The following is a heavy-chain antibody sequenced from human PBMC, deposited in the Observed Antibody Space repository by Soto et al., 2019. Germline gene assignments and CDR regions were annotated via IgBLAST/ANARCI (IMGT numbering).Heavy chain of an antibody. J-gene: IGHJ4*02. CDR2: IKSKTDGGTT. CDR3: TTLGLDFWSGYLDY. D-gene: IGHD3-3*01. V-gene: IGHV3-15*01. CDR1: GFTFSNAW. Sequence: EVQLVESGGGLVKPGGSLRLSCAASGFTFSNAWMSWVRQAPGKGLEWVGRIKSKTDGGTTDYAAPVKGRFTISRDDSKNTLYLQMNSLKTEDTAVYYCTTLGLDFWSGYLDYWGQGTLVTVSS.